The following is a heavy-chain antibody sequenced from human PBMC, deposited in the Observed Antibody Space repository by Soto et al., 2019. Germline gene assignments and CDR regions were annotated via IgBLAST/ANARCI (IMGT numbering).Heavy chain of an antibody. CDR2: IDPFASDT. V-gene: IGHV5-10-1*01. J-gene: IGHJ4*02. Sequence: HGESLKISCQGSGYSFTNYWIHWVRQMPGKGLQWMGRIDPFASDTNYNPSFQGHVTISVDKSISTAYLQWSSLKASDTAMYYCAKLGSSTWPDDFWGQGTLVTVSS. CDR1: GYSFTNYW. D-gene: IGHD6-13*01. CDR3: AKLGSSTWPDDF.